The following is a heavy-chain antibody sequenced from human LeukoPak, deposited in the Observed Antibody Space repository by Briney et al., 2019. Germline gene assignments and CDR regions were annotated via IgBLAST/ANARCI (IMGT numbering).Heavy chain of an antibody. CDR2: IYYSGST. CDR3: ARQHSSGYYYFDY. CDR1: GGSISSYY. V-gene: IGHV4-59*08. J-gene: IGHJ4*02. Sequence: RASETLSLTCTVSGGSISSYYWSWIRQPPGKGLEWIGYIYYSGSTNYNPSLKSRVTISVDTSKNQFSLKLSSVTAADTAVYYCARQHSSGYYYFDYWGQGTLVTVSS. D-gene: IGHD3-22*01.